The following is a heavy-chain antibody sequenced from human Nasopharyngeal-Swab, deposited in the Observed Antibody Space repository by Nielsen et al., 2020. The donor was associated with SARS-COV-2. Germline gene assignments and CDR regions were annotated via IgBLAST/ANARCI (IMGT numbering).Heavy chain of an antibody. D-gene: IGHD4-23*01. CDR3: ARTSYYGGNSGFDY. Sequence: SGPTLVKPTQTLTLTCTFSGSSLSTSGMCVSWIRQPPGKALEWLARIDWDDDKYYSTSLKTRLTISKDTSKNQVVLTMTNMDPVDTATYYCARTSYYGGNSGFDYWGQGTLVTVSS. V-gene: IGHV2-70*11. J-gene: IGHJ4*02. CDR2: IDWDDDK. CDR1: GSSLSTSGMC.